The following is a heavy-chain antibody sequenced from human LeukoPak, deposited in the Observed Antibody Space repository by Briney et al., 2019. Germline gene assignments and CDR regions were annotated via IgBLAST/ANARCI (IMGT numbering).Heavy chain of an antibody. CDR1: GFTFSSYT. D-gene: IGHD2-2*01. J-gene: IGHJ4*02. V-gene: IGHV3-21*01. Sequence: GGSLRLSCAASGFTFSSYTMKWVRQAPGKRLEWVSFISGSSSYIYYPDSVKGRFTISRANPKHSLYLQISSLRAQDTAVYYCARDKVGSTVVVPAFDYWCQGTLVTVSS. CDR2: ISGSSSYI. CDR3: ARDKVGSTVVVPAFDY.